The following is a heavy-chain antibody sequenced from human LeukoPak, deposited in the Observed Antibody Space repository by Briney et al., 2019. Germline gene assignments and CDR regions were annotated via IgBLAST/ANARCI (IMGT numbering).Heavy chain of an antibody. D-gene: IGHD4-17*01. Sequence: GGSLTLSCEAAGFIFDKHAMSWVRQAPGKGREWVSDISVAGNYIYYADSVRGRFTIPRDNYENTVYLQKNSPRAEDTAIYYCTKGRSPSRSYFDSWGKGILVAVSS. CDR3: TKGRSPSRSYFDS. J-gene: IGHJ4*02. V-gene: IGHV3-23*01. CDR1: GFIFDKHA. CDR2: ISVAGNYI.